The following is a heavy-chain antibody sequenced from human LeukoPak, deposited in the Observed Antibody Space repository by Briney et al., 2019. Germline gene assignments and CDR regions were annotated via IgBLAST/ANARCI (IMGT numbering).Heavy chain of an antibody. V-gene: IGHV3-74*01. CDR1: GFTFSSYW. Sequence: GGSLRLSCAASGFTFSSYWMHWVRQAPGKGLVWVSRIHSDGNTIYEDSVKGRFTIARDNAKNSLYLQMNSLRAEDTAVYYCARSDPRSTSCYPPNYWGQGTLVTVSS. D-gene: IGHD2-2*01. CDR2: IHSDGNT. CDR3: ARSDPRSTSCYPPNY. J-gene: IGHJ4*02.